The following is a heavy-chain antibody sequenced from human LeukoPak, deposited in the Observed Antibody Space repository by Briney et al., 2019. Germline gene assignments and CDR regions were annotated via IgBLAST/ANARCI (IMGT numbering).Heavy chain of an antibody. CDR3: ARGAYGSGSYGDNWFDP. V-gene: IGHV3-21*01. Sequence: GGSLRLSCAASGFTFSSYSMNWVRQAPGKGLEWVSSISSSSSYIYYADSVRGRFTISRDNAKNSLYLQMNSLRAEDTAVYYCARGAYGSGSYGDNWFDPWGQGTLVTVSS. J-gene: IGHJ5*02. D-gene: IGHD3-10*01. CDR1: GFTFSSYS. CDR2: ISSSSSYI.